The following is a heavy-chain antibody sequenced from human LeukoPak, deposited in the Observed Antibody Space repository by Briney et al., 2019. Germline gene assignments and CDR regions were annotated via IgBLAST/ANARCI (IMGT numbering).Heavy chain of an antibody. CDR2: INPSGGST. CDR3: ARDLAAAGAFDAFDI. CDR1: GYTFTSYY. V-gene: IGHV1-46*01. Sequence: ASVKVSCKASGYTFTSYYMHWVRQAPGQGLEWMGIINPSGGSTSYAQKFQGRDTMTRDTSTSTVYMELSSLRSEDTAVYYCARDLAAAGAFDAFDIWGQGTMVTVSS. J-gene: IGHJ3*02. D-gene: IGHD6-13*01.